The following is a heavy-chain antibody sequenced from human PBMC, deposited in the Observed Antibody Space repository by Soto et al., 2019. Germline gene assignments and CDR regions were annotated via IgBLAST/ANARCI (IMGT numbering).Heavy chain of an antibody. J-gene: IGHJ6*02. V-gene: IGHV3-30-3*01. CDR2: ISYDGSNK. Sequence: PGGSLRLSCAASGFTFSSYAMHWVRQAPGKGLEWVLVISYDGSNKYYADSVKGRFTISRDNSKNTLYLQMNSLRAEDTAVYYCARESIVVVPAASHGMDVWGQGTTVTVPS. CDR1: GFTFSSYA. CDR3: ARESIVVVPAASHGMDV. D-gene: IGHD2-2*01.